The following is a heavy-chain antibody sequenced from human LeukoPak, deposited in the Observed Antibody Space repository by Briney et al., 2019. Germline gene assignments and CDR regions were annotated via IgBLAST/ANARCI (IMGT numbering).Heavy chain of an antibody. CDR3: AREGLACSSTSCYGGNWFDP. CDR1: GGSISSYY. Sequence: SETLSLTCTVSGGSISSYYWSWIRQPAGKGLKWIGRIYTSGSTNYNPSLKSRVTMSVDTSKNQFSLKLSSVTAADTAVYYCAREGLACSSTSCYGGNWFDPWGQGTLVTVSS. J-gene: IGHJ5*02. CDR2: IYTSGST. D-gene: IGHD2-2*01. V-gene: IGHV4-4*07.